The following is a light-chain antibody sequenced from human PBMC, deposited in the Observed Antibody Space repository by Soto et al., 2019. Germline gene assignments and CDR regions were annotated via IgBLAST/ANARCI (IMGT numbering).Light chain of an antibody. CDR1: QAFLRSNGYNY. Sequence: DIVMTQSPLSLTFTPRDPASISCRSSQAFLRSNGYNYFNWYLQRPGQSPHLLIYGGSNVAPGVPDRFSGSGSGTDFTLRISRVEADDVGVYYCMQTVQTPITFGQGTRLEI. V-gene: IGKV2-28*01. CDR2: GGS. J-gene: IGKJ5*01. CDR3: MQTVQTPIT.